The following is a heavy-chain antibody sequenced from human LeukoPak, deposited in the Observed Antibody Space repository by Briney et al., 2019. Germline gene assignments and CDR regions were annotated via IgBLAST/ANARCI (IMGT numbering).Heavy chain of an antibody. CDR1: GFTFSSYG. V-gene: IGHV3-23*01. D-gene: IGHD3-10*02. CDR3: AELGITMIGGV. CDR2: IVPSGGTT. J-gene: IGHJ6*04. Sequence: PGGSLRLSCAASGFTFSSYGMNWVRQAPGKGLEWVSGIVPSGGTTYYADSVKGRFTVSRDNAKNSLYLQMNSLRAGDTAVYYCAELGITMIGGVWGKGTTVTISS.